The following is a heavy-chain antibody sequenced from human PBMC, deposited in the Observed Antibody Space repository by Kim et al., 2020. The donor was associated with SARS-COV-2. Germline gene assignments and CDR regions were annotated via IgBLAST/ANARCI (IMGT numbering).Heavy chain of an antibody. J-gene: IGHJ4*02. CDR3: ARSATEKIRGVIGY. CDR1: GFTFGRYA. V-gene: IGHV3-30*04. D-gene: IGHD3-10*01. Sequence: GGSLRLSCAASGFTFGRYAMHWVRQAPGKGLEWVAVISYDGSNKYYADSVKGRFTISRDNSKNKLYLQMNSLRAEDTAVYYCARSATEKIRGVIGYWGQGTLVTVPP. CDR2: ISYDGSNK.